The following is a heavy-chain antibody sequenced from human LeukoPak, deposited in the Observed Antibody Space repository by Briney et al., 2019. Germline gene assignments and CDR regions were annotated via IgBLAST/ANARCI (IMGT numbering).Heavy chain of an antibody. V-gene: IGHV3-74*01. CDR1: GFTFSNSW. Sequence: PGGSLRLSCGASGFTFSNSWMNWVRQAPGKGLVWVSCINSVRSIINYADSVKGRFTISRDNAKSTWYLQMNSLRAEDTAVYYSGSLEIGWGQGTLVTVSS. CDR3: GSLEIG. D-gene: IGHD1-1*01. CDR2: INSVRSII. J-gene: IGHJ4*02.